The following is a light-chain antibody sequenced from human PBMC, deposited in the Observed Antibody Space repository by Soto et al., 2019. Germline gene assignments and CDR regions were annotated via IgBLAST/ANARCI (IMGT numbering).Light chain of an antibody. J-gene: IGKJ4*01. V-gene: IGKV1-39*01. CDR1: QSISSY. CDR2: VAS. CDR3: QQSSSTPQT. Sequence: DNQMTQSPSSLSASVGDRVTITCRASQSISSYLSWYQQKPGKAPKLLINVASTLQSGVPSRFSGSGSGTDFTLAISSLQPEDFATYYCQQSSSTPQTFGGGTRVEIK.